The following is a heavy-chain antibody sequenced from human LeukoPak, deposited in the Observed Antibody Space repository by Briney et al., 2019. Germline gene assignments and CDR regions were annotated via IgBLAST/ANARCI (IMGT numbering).Heavy chain of an antibody. Sequence: GGPLRLSCAASGFTFSSYTMNWIRQAPGKGLEWISSISPTGNSVYYADSLKGRSTISRDAATNSLYLQMSTLRADDTAMYYCARDFMGESGYAGYWGQGTLVTVSS. CDR2: ISPTGNSV. CDR1: GFTFSSYT. D-gene: IGHD2-2*01. CDR3: ARDFMGESGYAGY. J-gene: IGHJ4*02. V-gene: IGHV3-21*01.